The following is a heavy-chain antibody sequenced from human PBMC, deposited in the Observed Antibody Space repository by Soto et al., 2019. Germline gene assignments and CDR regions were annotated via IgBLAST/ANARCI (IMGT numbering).Heavy chain of an antibody. CDR2: IYSGGST. V-gene: IGHV3-66*01. CDR1: GFTVSSNY. J-gene: IGHJ4*02. D-gene: IGHD3-3*01. Sequence: HPGGSLRLSCAASGFTVSSNYMSWVRQAPGKGLEWVSVIYSGGSTYYADSVKGRFTISRDNSKNTLYLQMNSLRAEDTAVYYCARDREDSIGYYDFWSGPVKRTIWGQGTLVTVSS. CDR3: ARDREDSIGYYDFWSGPVKRTI.